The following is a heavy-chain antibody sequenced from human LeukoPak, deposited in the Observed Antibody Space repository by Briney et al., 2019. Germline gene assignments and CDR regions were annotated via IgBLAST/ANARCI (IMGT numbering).Heavy chain of an antibody. CDR1: GFNFSIYS. J-gene: IGHJ4*02. CDR2: ITRSSTTI. CDR3: AREGPDCRGGECYIES. V-gene: IGHV3-48*01. D-gene: IGHD2-15*01. Sequence: GGSLRLSCAASGFNFSIYSMNWVRQAPGKGLEWVSYITRSSTTIYYADSVKGRFTISRDNSNNTLCLQMTSLTVEDTAVYYCAREGPDCRGGECYIESWGQGTLVTVSS.